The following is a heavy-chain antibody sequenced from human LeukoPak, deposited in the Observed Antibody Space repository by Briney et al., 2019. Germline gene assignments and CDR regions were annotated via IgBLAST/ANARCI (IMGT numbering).Heavy chain of an antibody. CDR2: MNPNSGNT. CDR1: GYTFTSYD. V-gene: IGHV1-8*03. CDR3: ARNSEYCSSTSCYLIYDWFDP. J-gene: IGHJ5*02. D-gene: IGHD2-2*01. Sequence: GASVKVSCKASGYTFTSYDINWVRQATGQGLEWMGWMNPNSGNTGYAQKFQGRVTITRNTSISTAYMELSSLRSEDTAVYYCARNSEYCSSTSCYLIYDWFDPWGQGTLVTVSS.